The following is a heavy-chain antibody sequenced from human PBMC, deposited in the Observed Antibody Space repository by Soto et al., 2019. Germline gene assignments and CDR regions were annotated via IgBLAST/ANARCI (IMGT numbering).Heavy chain of an antibody. Sequence: ASVKVSCKASGYTFTTYDINWVRQATGQGLEWMGWMNPDSGNTGYAQKFQGRVTMTRNTSKSTAYMELSSLRSEDTAVYYCAPRALSGSYMYWGQGTLVTAPQ. CDR1: GYTFTTYD. J-gene: IGHJ4*02. V-gene: IGHV1-8*01. CDR3: APRALSGSYMY. D-gene: IGHD1-26*01. CDR2: MNPDSGNT.